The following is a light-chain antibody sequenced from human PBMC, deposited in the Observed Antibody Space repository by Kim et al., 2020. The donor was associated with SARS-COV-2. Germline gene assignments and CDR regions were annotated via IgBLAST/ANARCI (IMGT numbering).Light chain of an antibody. Sequence: SLGKRATLSCRASQSVSSNLAWYQQKPGQAPRLLIYGASTRATGIPARFSGSGSGTEFTLTISSLQSEDSAVYYGQQYDDWPPWTFGQGTKVDIK. J-gene: IGKJ1*01. V-gene: IGKV3-15*01. CDR1: QSVSSN. CDR3: QQYDDWPPWT. CDR2: GAS.